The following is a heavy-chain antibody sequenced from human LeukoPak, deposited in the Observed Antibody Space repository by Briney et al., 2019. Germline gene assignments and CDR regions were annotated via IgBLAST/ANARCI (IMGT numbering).Heavy chain of an antibody. V-gene: IGHV6-1*01. D-gene: IGHD2-21*02. J-gene: IGHJ3*02. CDR3: ARTNYCGADCYSTAFDI. CDR1: GDSVSTNSAA. CDR2: TYYRSKWYD. Sequence: SQTLSLTCAISGDSVSTNSAAWNWIRQSPSRGLEWLGRTYYRSKWYDDYAVSVKSRITINPGTSKNQFSLQLNSVTPDDTAVYYCARTNYCGADCYSTAFDIWGQGTMVTVSS.